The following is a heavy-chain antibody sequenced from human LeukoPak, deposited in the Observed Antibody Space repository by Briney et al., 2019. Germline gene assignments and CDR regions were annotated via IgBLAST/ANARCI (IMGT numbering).Heavy chain of an antibody. CDR3: ARILGFTLDY. V-gene: IGHV3-48*02. CDR1: TFTFSSYS. CDR2: REYSGTNS. J-gene: IGHJ4*02. Sequence: GGSLRLSCAPSTFTFSSYSMNWVRQAPGKGLEWVAYREYSGTNSYYGDSVKGRFTVSRDNAKNSLYLQMSSLRDEDTAVYYCARILGFTLDYWGQGTLVTVSS.